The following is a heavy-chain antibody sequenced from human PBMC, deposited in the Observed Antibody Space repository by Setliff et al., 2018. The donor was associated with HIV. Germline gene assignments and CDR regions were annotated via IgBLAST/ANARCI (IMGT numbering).Heavy chain of an antibody. Sequence: PSETLSLTCSVSGGSISSSTYYWGWIRQPPGKGLEWIGDIFYTGNTYYNPSLKSRVAISVDTSENQSSLKLNSVTAADTAVYYCARRGRDGVLIVFATGFDPWGQGTLVTVSS. CDR1: GGSISSSTYY. D-gene: IGHD2-8*01. V-gene: IGHV4-39*01. J-gene: IGHJ5*02. CDR3: ARRGRDGVLIVFATGFDP. CDR2: IFYTGNT.